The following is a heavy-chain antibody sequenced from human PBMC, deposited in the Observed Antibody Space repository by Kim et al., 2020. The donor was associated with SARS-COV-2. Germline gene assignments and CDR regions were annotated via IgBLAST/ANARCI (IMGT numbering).Heavy chain of an antibody. Sequence: SETLSLTCSVSGGSISSSSYYWGWIRQPPGKGLEWIGSIYYSGSTYYNPSLKSRVTISVDTSKNQFSLKLSSVTAADTAVYYCARRDYYDSSGVVYWGQGTLVTVSS. CDR3: ARRDYYDSSGVVY. D-gene: IGHD3-22*01. V-gene: IGHV4-39*01. CDR2: IYYSGST. J-gene: IGHJ4*02. CDR1: GGSISSSSYY.